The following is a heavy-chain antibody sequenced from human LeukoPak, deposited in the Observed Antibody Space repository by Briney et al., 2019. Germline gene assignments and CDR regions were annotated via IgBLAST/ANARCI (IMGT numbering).Heavy chain of an antibody. D-gene: IGHD3-10*01. J-gene: IGHJ6*03. CDR3: AKDPSVGFGGYYYYMDV. CDR1: GGSISSYY. Sequence: SETLSLTCTVSGGSISSYYWSWIRQPPGKGLEWIGYIYYSGSTNYNPSLKSRVTISVDTSKNQFSLKLSSVTAADTAVYYCAKDPSVGFGGYYYYMDVWGKGTTVTVSS. CDR2: IYYSGST. V-gene: IGHV4-59*01.